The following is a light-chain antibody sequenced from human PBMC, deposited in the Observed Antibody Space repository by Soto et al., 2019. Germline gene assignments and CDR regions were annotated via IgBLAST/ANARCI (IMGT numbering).Light chain of an antibody. Sequence: QAVVTQEPSFSVSPGGTVTLTCGLSSGSVSTSYYPSWYQQTPGQPPRTLIYTTATRSSGVPDRFSGSILGNKAALTITGALADDESDYYCVLYMGSGIWVFGGGTKLTVL. J-gene: IGLJ3*02. V-gene: IGLV8-61*01. CDR3: VLYMGSGIWV. CDR2: TTA. CDR1: SGSVSTSYY.